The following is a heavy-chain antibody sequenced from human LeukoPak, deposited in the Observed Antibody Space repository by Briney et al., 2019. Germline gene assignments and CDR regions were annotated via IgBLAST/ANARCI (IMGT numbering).Heavy chain of an antibody. CDR1: GGSISSYY. CDR3: ARVLRFVDYYYYGMDV. J-gene: IGHJ6*02. CDR2: IYYSGST. Sequence: SETLSLTCTVSGGSISSYYWSWIRQPPGEGLEWIGYIYYSGSTNYNPSLKSRVTISVDTSKNQFSLKLSSVTAADTAVYYCARVLRFVDYYYYGMDVWGQGTTVTVSS. D-gene: IGHD3-3*01. V-gene: IGHV4-59*01.